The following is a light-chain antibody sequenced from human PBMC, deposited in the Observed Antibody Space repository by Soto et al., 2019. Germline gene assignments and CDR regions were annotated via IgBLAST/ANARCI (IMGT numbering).Light chain of an antibody. CDR2: DVS. J-gene: IGLJ3*02. Sequence: QSVLTQPRSVSGSPGQSVTISCTGTSSDVGGYNYVSWYQQHPGKAPKLMIYDVSKRPSGVPDRFSGYKSGNTASLTISGLQAEDEADYYWAASDDSLNGQVFGGGTQLTVL. CDR3: AASDDSLNGQV. V-gene: IGLV2-11*01. CDR1: SSDVGGYNY.